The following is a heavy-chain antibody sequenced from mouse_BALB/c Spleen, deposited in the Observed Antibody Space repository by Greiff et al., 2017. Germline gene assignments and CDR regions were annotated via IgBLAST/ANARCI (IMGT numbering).Heavy chain of an antibody. CDR2: INPSNGGT. CDR1: GYTFTSYY. J-gene: IGHJ2*01. V-gene: IGHV1S81*02. D-gene: IGHD1-1*01. CDR3: TRAYYDAGVDY. Sequence: QVQLQQPGAELVKPGASVKLSCKASGYTFTSYYMYWVKQRPGQGLEWIGGINPSNGGTNFNEKFKSKATLTVDKSSSTAYMQLSSLTSEDSAVFYCTRAYYDAGVDYWGQGTTLTVSS.